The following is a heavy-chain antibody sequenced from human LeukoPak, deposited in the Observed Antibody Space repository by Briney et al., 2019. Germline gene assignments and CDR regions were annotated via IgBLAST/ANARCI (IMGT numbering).Heavy chain of an antibody. CDR1: GYTFTGYY. CDR3: ARVSDYVWGSYPPDY. D-gene: IGHD3-16*01. Sequence: ASVKVSCKASGYTFTGYYMHWVRQAPGQGLEWMGRINPNSGGTNYAQKFQGRVPMTRDTSISTAYMELSRLRSDDTAVYYCARVSDYVWGSYPPDYWGQGTLVTVSS. CDR2: INPNSGGT. V-gene: IGHV1-2*06. J-gene: IGHJ4*02.